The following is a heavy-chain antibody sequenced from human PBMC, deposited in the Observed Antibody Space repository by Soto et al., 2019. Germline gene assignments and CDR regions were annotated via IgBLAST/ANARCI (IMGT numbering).Heavy chain of an antibody. CDR1: GGSISTYY. J-gene: IGHJ4*02. CDR3: AREASGAYKYFDL. CDR2: IYYSGST. D-gene: IGHD3-16*01. Sequence: QVQLQESGPGLVKPSETLSLTCSVSGGSISTYYWSWIRQPPGKGLEWIGYIYYSGSTSYNPSLKRRVTISIDTSKNQVSLRLSSVTAADTAVYYCAREASGAYKYFDLWGQGTLVTVSS. V-gene: IGHV4-59*01.